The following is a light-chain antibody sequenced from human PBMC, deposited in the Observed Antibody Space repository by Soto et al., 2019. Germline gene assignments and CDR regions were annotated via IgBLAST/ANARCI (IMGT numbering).Light chain of an antibody. V-gene: IGLV2-14*01. CDR3: ISYTSGSTLYV. CDR2: EVS. Sequence: QSVLTESASVSWCPGRSITISCTGTSSDVGGYNYVSWYQQHPGKAPKLMISEVSNRPSGVSNRFSGSKSGNTASLTISGLQAEDEADYYCISYTSGSTLYVFGTGTKVTVL. J-gene: IGLJ1*01. CDR1: SSDVGGYNY.